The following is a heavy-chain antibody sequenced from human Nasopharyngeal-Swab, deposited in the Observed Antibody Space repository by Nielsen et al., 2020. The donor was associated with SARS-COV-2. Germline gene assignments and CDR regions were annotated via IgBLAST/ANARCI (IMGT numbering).Heavy chain of an antibody. CDR1: GFTFNNYN. Sequence: GESLKISRGASGFTFNNYNFNWVRQAPGNGLEWVSSISSSSSYIYYADSVKGRFTISRDNAKNSLYLQMNSLRAEDTAVYYCARDGLDYDFWSAYFMDVWGQGTTVTVSS. V-gene: IGHV3-21*01. J-gene: IGHJ6*02. CDR3: ARDGLDYDFWSAYFMDV. CDR2: ISSSSSYI. D-gene: IGHD3-3*01.